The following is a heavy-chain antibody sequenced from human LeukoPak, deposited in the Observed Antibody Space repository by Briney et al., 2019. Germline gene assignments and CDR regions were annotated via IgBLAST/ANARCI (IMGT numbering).Heavy chain of an antibody. V-gene: IGHV1-18*01. CDR3: ARGYCSGGSCWLHWFDP. J-gene: IGHJ5*02. D-gene: IGHD2-15*01. Sequence: ASVKVSCKASGYTFTGYGISWVRQAPGQGLEWMGWISAYNGNTNYAQKLQGRVTMTTDTSTSTAYMELRSLRSDDTAVYYCARGYCSGGSCWLHWFDPWGQGTLVTVSS. CDR2: ISAYNGNT. CDR1: GYTFTGYG.